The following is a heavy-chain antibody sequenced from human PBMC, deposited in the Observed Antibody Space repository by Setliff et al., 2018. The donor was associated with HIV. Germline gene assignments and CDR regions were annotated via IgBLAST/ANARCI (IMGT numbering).Heavy chain of an antibody. V-gene: IGHV1-18*01. D-gene: IGHD6-19*01. Sequence: GASVKVSCKASGYTFTTYGISWVRQAPGHGLEWMGWISPYIGHTNYAQNFQGRVTMTIDTSTSTAYMELRSLRSDDAAVHFCARLGSGWSDSYYYAMDVWGQGTTVTVSS. CDR1: GYTFTTYG. CDR3: ARLGSGWSDSYYYAMDV. J-gene: IGHJ6*02. CDR2: ISPYIGHT.